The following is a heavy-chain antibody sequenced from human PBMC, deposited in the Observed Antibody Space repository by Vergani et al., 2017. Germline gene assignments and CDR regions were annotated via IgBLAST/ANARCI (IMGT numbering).Heavy chain of an antibody. V-gene: IGHV3-9*01. J-gene: IGHJ5*02. D-gene: IGHD3-10*01. CDR1: GFTFDDYA. CDR3: AKAVSAFGDPEDWFDP. Sequence: EVQLVESGGGLVQPGRSLRLSCAASGFTFDDYAMHWVRQAPGKGLECVSGISWNSGSIGYADSVKGRFTISRDNAKNSLYLQMNSLRAEDTALYYCAKAVSAFGDPEDWFDPWGQGTLVTVSS. CDR2: ISWNSGSI.